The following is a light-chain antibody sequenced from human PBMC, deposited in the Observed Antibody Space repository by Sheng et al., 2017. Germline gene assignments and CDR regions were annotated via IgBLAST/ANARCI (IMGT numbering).Light chain of an antibody. Sequence: EIVLTQSPATLSLSPGERATLSCRASQSVSDFLAWFRQKPGQAPRLLIYRASTRATGIPDRFSGSGSGTEFTLTISSLQSEDSAVYYCQQYSNWPRTFGPGTKVEIK. CDR2: RAS. CDR1: QSVSDF. CDR3: QQYSNWPRT. J-gene: IGKJ1*01. V-gene: IGKV3D-15*01.